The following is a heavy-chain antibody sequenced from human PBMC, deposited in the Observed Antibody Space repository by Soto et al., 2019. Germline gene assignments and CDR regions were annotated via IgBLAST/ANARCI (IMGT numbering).Heavy chain of an antibody. V-gene: IGHV1-69*01. CDR2: IIPVFGPA. Sequence: QVQLVQSGAEVEKPGSSVKVSCKASEGTFSNYALSWVRQAPGQGLEWMGGIIPVFGPAHYAQKFQGRVTITADESTSTAYVELSSLRSEDTAVYYCARAGTGSYLNAFDVWGQGTMVTVSS. CDR3: ARAGTGSYLNAFDV. J-gene: IGHJ3*01. D-gene: IGHD1-26*01. CDR1: EGTFSNYA.